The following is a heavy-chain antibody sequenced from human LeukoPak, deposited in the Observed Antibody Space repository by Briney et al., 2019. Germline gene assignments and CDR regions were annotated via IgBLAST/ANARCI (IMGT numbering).Heavy chain of an antibody. Sequence: PGGSLRLSCAASGFTFNSYGMHWVRQAPGKGLEWVAVISYGGSNKYYADSVKGRFTISRDNSKNTLYLQMSSLRAEDTAVYYCAKDRVAAAGGSYYYGMDVWGQGTTVTVSS. V-gene: IGHV3-30*18. CDR3: AKDRVAAAGGSYYYGMDV. CDR1: GFTFNSYG. D-gene: IGHD6-13*01. CDR2: ISYGGSNK. J-gene: IGHJ6*02.